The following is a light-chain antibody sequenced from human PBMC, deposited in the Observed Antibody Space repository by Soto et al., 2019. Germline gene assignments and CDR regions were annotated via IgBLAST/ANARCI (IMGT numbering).Light chain of an antibody. CDR3: SSYAGSNNVV. CDR2: EGS. J-gene: IGLJ1*01. CDR1: SSDVGAYNL. Sequence: QSALTQTASVSGSPGQSITISCTGTSSDVGAYNLVSWYQQHPGKAPRLIIYEGSKRPSGVPDRFSGSKSGNTASLTVSGLQAEDEADYYCSSYAGSNNVVFGTGTKVTVL. V-gene: IGLV2-8*01.